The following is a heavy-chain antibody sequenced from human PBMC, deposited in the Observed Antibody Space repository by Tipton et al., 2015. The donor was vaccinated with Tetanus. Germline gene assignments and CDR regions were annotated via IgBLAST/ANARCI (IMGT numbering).Heavy chain of an antibody. CDR1: GGTFSSYA. D-gene: IGHD3-10*01. J-gene: IGHJ6*02. CDR3: ARDGAEMVYYGSGSYVDV. CDR2: IIPIFGTA. V-gene: IGHV1-69*06. Sequence: QLVQSGPEVKKPGSSVKVSCKASGGTFSSYAISWVRQAPGQGLEWMGGIIPIFGTANYAQKFQGRVTITADKSTSTAYMELSSLRSEDTAVYYCARDGAEMVYYGSGSYVDVWGQGTTVTVSS.